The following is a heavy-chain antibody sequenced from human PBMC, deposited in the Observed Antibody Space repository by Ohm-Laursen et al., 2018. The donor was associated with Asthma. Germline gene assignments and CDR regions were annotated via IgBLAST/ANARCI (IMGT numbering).Heavy chain of an antibody. D-gene: IGHD3-3*01. J-gene: IGHJ6*02. Sequence: ASVKVSCKASGYTFTSYGISWVRQAPGQGLEWMGWISAYNGNTNYAQKLQGRVTMTTDTSTSTAYMELRSLRSDDTAVYYCARDRDFWSGYSPDYYYYGMDVWGQGTTVTVSS. CDR1: GYTFTSYG. V-gene: IGHV1-18*04. CDR2: ISAYNGNT. CDR3: ARDRDFWSGYSPDYYYYGMDV.